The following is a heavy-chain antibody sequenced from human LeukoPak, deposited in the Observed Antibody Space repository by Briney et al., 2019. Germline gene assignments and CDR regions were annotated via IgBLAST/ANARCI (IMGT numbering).Heavy chain of an antibody. CDR1: GGTFSSYG. CDR3: AREAWELPIDY. D-gene: IGHD1-26*01. J-gene: IGHJ4*02. CDR2: ISAYNGNT. V-gene: IGHV1-18*01. Sequence: ASVKVSCKASGGTFSSYGISWVRQAPGQGLEWMGWISAYNGNTNYAQKLQGRVTMTTDTSTSTAYMELRSLRSDDTAVYYCAREAWELPIDYWGQGTLVTVSS.